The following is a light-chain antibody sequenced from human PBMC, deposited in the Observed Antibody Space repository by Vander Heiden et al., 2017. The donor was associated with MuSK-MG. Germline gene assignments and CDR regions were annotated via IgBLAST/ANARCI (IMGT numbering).Light chain of an antibody. CDR3: QVWDGTSDHIYV. CDR1: NIGSKS. V-gene: IGLV3-21*04. CDR2: YNS. Sequence: SYVLTQPPSVSVAPGKTATITCGGTNIGSKSVQWYQQKPGQAPVLVIYYNSDRPSEITERFSGSNFGDTATLTISGVEAGDEADYYCQVWDGTSDHIYVFGTGTKVTVL. J-gene: IGLJ1*01.